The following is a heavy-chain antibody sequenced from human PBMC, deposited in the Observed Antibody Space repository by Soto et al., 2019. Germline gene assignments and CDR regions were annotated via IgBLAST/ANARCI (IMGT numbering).Heavy chain of an antibody. Sequence: QIQLLQSGGDVKKPGASVKVSCKASGDIFTKYGISWVRQAPGQGLEWMGWISENNGKKNYAQQFLGRVTMTTDTSTTTADMELSSLTSDDTAVYVCARLYCGADCYTHDPSDMWGQGTMVTVSS. CDR2: ISENNGKK. CDR1: GDIFTKYG. V-gene: IGHV1-18*01. CDR3: ARLYCGADCYTHDPSDM. J-gene: IGHJ3*02. D-gene: IGHD2-21*02.